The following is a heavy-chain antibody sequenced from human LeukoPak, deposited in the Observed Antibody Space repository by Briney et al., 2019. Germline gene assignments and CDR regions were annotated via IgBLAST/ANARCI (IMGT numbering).Heavy chain of an antibody. CDR3: ARVGVSSGPLLY. D-gene: IGHD6-19*01. V-gene: IGHV3-30*19. Sequence: GGSLRLSCAASGFTFSSYGMHWVRQAPGKGLEWVAVISYDGSNKYYADSVKGRFTISRDNSKNTLYLQMNSLRAEDTAVYYCARVGVSSGPLLYWGQGTLVTVSS. CDR1: GFTFSSYG. J-gene: IGHJ4*02. CDR2: ISYDGSNK.